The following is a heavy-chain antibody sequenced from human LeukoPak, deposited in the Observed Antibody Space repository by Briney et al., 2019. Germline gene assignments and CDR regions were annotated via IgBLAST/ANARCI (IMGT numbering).Heavy chain of an antibody. D-gene: IGHD6-13*01. J-gene: IGHJ4*02. CDR2: INPNSGGT. CDR3: ARGATGYSSSNYDY. CDR1: GYTFTGYY. Sequence: GASVKVSCKASGYTFTGYYMHWVRQAPGQGLEWMGWINPNSGGTNYAQKFQGRVTMTRDTSTSTVYMELSSLRSEDTAVYYCARGATGYSSSNYDYWGQGTLVTVSS. V-gene: IGHV1-2*02.